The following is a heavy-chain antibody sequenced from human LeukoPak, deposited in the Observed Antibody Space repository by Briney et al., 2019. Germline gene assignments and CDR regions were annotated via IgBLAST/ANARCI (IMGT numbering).Heavy chain of an antibody. V-gene: IGHV4-39*01. CDR2: IYYSGST. Sequence: SETLSLTCTVSGGSISSSAYYWGWIRQPPGKGLEWIGSIYYSGSTSYNPSLMSRVTISVDASRSQFFLELNSVTAADTAVYYCARYPPGYFDYWGQGTLVTVSS. J-gene: IGHJ4*02. CDR1: GGSISSSAYY. CDR3: ARYPPGYFDY.